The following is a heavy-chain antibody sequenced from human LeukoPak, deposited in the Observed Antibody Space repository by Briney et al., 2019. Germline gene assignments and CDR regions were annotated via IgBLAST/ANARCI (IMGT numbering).Heavy chain of an antibody. D-gene: IGHD2-2*01. CDR2: IYYSGST. J-gene: IGHJ4*02. V-gene: IGHV4-39*07. CDR3: ARDIVVVPAAINYFDY. Sequence: SETLSLTCTVSGGSISSSSYYWGWIRQPPGKGLEWFGSIYYSGSTNYNPSLKSRVTISVDTSKNQFSLKLSSVTAADTAVYYCARDIVVVPAAINYFDYWGQGTLVTVSS. CDR1: GGSISSSSYY.